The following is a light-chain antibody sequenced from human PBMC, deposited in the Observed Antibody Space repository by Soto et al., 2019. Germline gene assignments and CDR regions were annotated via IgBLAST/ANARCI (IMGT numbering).Light chain of an antibody. Sequence: DIQVTQSPSSVSASVGDRVTITCRASQGIGDRLAWYQHKPGKAPQLLIQAASTLLSGVPSRFSGSGSGTDFLLPINSLQPEDFATYYCLQVRNFPRTFGQGTKVEV. V-gene: IGKV1-12*01. J-gene: IGKJ1*01. CDR1: QGIGDR. CDR2: AAS. CDR3: LQVRNFPRT.